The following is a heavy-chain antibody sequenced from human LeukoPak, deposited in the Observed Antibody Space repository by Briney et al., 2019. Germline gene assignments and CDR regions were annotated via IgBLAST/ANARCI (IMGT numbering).Heavy chain of an antibody. CDR2: IIPILGIA. Sequence: GASVKVSCKASGGTFSSYAISWVRQAPGQGLEWMGRIIPILGIANYAQKFQGRVTITADKSTSTAYMELSSLRSEDTAVYYCARDPYLRYYYGSSGYLDYWDQGTLVTVSS. D-gene: IGHD3-22*01. J-gene: IGHJ4*02. CDR3: ARDPYLRYYYGSSGYLDY. V-gene: IGHV1-69*04. CDR1: GGTFSSYA.